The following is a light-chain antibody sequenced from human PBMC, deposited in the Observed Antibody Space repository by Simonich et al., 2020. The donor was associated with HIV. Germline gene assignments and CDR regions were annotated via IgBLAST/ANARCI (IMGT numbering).Light chain of an antibody. CDR3: QSYDSSNVV. V-gene: IGLV6-57*01. J-gene: IGLJ2*01. CDR1: RRRNASHY. CDR2: EDN. Sequence: NFMLTQPPSVSQSPGKTVTISCTRSRRRNASHYVQWYQQRPGSSPTTVIYEDNRRPSGVPDRFSGSIDSSSNSASLTISGLKTEDEADYYCQSYDSSNVVFGGGTKLTVL.